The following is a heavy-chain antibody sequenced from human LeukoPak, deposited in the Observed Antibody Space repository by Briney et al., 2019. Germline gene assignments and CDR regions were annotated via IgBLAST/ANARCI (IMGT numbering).Heavy chain of an antibody. D-gene: IGHD3-16*01. J-gene: IGHJ5*02. CDR3: ARGLKSFDP. V-gene: IGHV1-24*01. CDR1: GYTLTELS. Sequence: ASVKVSCKVPGYTLTELSMHWVRQAPGKGLEWMGGFDPEDGETIYAQKFQGRVTMTRNTSISTAYMELSSLRSEDTAVYYCARGLKSFDPWGQGTLVTVSS. CDR2: FDPEDGET.